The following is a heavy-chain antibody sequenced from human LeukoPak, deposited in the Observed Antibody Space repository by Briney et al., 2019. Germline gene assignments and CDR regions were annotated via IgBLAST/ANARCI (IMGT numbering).Heavy chain of an antibody. CDR2: ISSSSSTI. CDR1: GFTFSSYS. Sequence: GGSLRLSCAASGFTFSSYSMNWVRQAPGKGLEWVSYISSSSSTIYYADSVKGRFTISRDNAKNSLYLQMNSLRAEDTAVYYCARDRGTWSGYSYYYYMDVWGKGTTVTVSS. J-gene: IGHJ6*03. V-gene: IGHV3-48*01. D-gene: IGHD3-3*01. CDR3: ARDRGTWSGYSYYYYMDV.